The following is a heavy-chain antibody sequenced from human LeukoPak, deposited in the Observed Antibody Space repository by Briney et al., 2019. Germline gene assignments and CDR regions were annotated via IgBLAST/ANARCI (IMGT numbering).Heavy chain of an antibody. CDR1: GGSITDYF. J-gene: IGHJ4*02. CDR2: IYYNGVT. CDR3: ARGIPATNEGYYFDY. Sequence: SETLSLTCSVSGGSITDYFWTWIRQPPGKGLEWLGYIYYNGVTNYNPSLKSRVTISIDTSKSQCSLKLRSVTAADTAVYYCARGIPATNEGYYFDYWGQGTLVTVSS. V-gene: IGHV4-59*01. D-gene: IGHD1-26*01.